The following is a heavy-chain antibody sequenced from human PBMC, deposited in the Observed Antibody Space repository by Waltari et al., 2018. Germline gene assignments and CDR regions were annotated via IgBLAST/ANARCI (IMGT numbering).Heavy chain of an antibody. D-gene: IGHD2-15*01. J-gene: IGHJ4*02. V-gene: IGHV4-4*02. CDR1: GDSIRDANW. CDR2: VFYNGVT. Sequence: QVQLQESGPGLVRPSETLSLTCAVSGDSIRDANWWSWVRPPPGKGLEWIGEVFYNGVTNYNPSLKSRVTISVDKSKRQVSLKVISVTSADTAVYYCAKNAAYNLDYWGQGTLVTVSS. CDR3: AKNAAYNLDY.